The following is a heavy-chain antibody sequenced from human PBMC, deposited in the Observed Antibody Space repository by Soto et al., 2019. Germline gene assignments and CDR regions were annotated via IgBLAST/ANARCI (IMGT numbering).Heavy chain of an antibody. CDR2: KWYDGSNK. J-gene: IGHJ5*02. Sequence: LRLSCAASGFTFSSYGMHWVRQAPGKGLEWVAVKWYDGSNKYYADSVKGRFTISRDNSKNTLYLQMNSLRAEDTAVYFCAKGDNLGPKTGYAFDPWGQGIMVTVSS. V-gene: IGHV3-33*06. D-gene: IGHD5-12*01. CDR3: AKGDNLGPKTGYAFDP. CDR1: GFTFSSYG.